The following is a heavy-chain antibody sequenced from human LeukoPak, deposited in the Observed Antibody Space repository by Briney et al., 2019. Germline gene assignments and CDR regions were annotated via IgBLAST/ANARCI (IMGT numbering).Heavy chain of an antibody. CDR1: GYTFTGYY. J-gene: IGHJ5*02. Sequence: ASVKVSCKASGYTFTGYYMHWVRQAPGQGLEWIGRINPNSGGTNYAQKFQGRVTMTRDTSISTAYMELSRLRSDDTAVYYCARATMVRGVIIRSWFDPWGQGTLVTVSS. CDR3: ARATMVRGVIIRSWFDP. V-gene: IGHV1-2*06. CDR2: INPNSGGT. D-gene: IGHD3-10*01.